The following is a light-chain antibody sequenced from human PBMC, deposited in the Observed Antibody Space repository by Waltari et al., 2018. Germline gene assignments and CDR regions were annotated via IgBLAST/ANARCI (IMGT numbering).Light chain of an antibody. CDR2: GAS. J-gene: IGKJ5*01. CDR3: QQYNNWPPIT. V-gene: IGKV3-15*01. Sequence: ETVMTQSPATLSVFPGERATLSCRASQSVSSNLAWYQQKPGQGPRLLIHGASTRATGVPARFSGSGSGTQFTLTISSLQSEDFAVYYCQQYNNWPPITFGQGTRLEIK. CDR1: QSVSSN.